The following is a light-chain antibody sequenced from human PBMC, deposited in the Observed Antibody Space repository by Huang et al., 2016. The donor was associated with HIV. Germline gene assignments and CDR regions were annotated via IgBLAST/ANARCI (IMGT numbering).Light chain of an antibody. V-gene: IGKV2-28*01. CDR1: QSLLHSDGYTY. CDR3: MQTSETPLT. CDR2: LAS. J-gene: IGKJ4*01. Sequence: DIVMTQSPLSLPVTLGGPASISCKSSQSLLHSDGYTYLDWYLQKPGQSPQLHVYLASNRAPGVPDRFSGSGSGTDFTLKISRVEAEDVGVYYCMQTSETPLTFGGGTKVDIK.